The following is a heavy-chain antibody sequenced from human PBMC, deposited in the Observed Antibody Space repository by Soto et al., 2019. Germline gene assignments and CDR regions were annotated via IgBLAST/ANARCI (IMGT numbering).Heavy chain of an antibody. V-gene: IGHV4-4*07. CDR3: ARDLELRYYYGMDV. D-gene: IGHD1-7*01. J-gene: IGHJ6*02. CDR2: IYTSGST. Sequence: PSETLSLTCTVSGGSVSSYYWSWIRQPAGKGLEWIGRIYTSGSTNYNPSLKSRVTMSVDTSKNQFSLKLSSVTAADTAVYYCARDLELRYYYGMDVWGQGTTVTVSS. CDR1: GGSVSSYY.